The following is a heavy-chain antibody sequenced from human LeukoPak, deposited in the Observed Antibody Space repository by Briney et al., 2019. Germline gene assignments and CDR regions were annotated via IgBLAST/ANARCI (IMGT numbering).Heavy chain of an antibody. D-gene: IGHD3-10*01. CDR2: IRYDGSDE. V-gene: IGHV3-30*02. J-gene: IGHJ6*03. CDR3: TRAGGLVRGVHYYYYMDV. Sequence: GGSLRLSCAASGFTFSTYGMHWVRQAPGKGLEWVAFIRYDGSDEYYADSVKGRFTISRDNSKNTLSLQMNSLRPEDTAVYYCTRAGGLVRGVHYYYYMDVWGKGTTVTISS. CDR1: GFTFSTYG.